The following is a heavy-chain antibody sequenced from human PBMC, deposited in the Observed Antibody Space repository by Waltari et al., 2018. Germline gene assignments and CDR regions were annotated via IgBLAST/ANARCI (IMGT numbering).Heavy chain of an antibody. D-gene: IGHD5-12*01. Sequence: QVQLQESGPGLVKPSETLSLTCTVSGGSISSYYWSWIRQPPGKGLEWIGYIYYSGGTHYNPTLKSRVTISVDTSKNQVSLKLGSVTAADTAGYYCAGIAYSCYDYGGYYFDYRGQGTLVTVSS. CDR2: IYYSGGT. CDR3: AGIAYSCYDYGGYYFDY. J-gene: IGHJ4*02. V-gene: IGHV4-59*01. CDR1: GGSISSYY.